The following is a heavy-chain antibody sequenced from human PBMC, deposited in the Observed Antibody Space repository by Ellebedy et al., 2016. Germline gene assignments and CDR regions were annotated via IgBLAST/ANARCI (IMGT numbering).Heavy chain of an antibody. CDR1: GFTFSSYA. CDR3: ARSPLYSGSPFDY. J-gene: IGHJ4*02. V-gene: IGHV3-30-3*01. Sequence: GESLKISCAASGFTFSSYAMHWVRQAPGKGLEWVAVISYDGSNKYYADSVKGRFTISRDNSKNTLYLQMNSLRAEDTAVYYCARSPLYSGSPFDYWGQGTLVTVSS. CDR2: ISYDGSNK. D-gene: IGHD1-26*01.